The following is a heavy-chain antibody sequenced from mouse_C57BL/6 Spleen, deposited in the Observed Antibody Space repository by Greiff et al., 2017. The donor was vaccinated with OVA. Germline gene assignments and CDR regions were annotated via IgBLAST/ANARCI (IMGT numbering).Heavy chain of an antibody. CDR2: ISDGGSYT. CDR1: GFTFSSYA. Sequence: EVMLVESGGGLVKPGGSLKLSCAASGFTFSSYAMSWVRQTPEKRLEWVATISDGGSYTSSPDNVSGRFTIFRDNATHNLYLKMSHLKSEDTARYYCASLIYDGYYGNYRGQGTTLTVAS. CDR3: ASLIYDGYYGNY. V-gene: IGHV5-4*03. J-gene: IGHJ2*01. D-gene: IGHD2-3*01.